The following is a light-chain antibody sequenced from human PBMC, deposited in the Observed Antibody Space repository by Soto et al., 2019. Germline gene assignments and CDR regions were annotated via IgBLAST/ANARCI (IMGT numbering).Light chain of an antibody. Sequence: DIQMTQSPSSLSAFVGDRVTITCRASQSISSHLNWYQQIPGKAPKLLIYAASSLVSGVPSRFSGSGSETDFTFTISSLQSEDFATYHCQESFSSLHTFGQGTRLEIK. CDR3: QESFSSLHT. J-gene: IGKJ5*01. V-gene: IGKV1-39*01. CDR1: QSISSH. CDR2: AAS.